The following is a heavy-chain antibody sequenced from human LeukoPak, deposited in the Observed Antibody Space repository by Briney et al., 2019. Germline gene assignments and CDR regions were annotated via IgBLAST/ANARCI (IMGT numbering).Heavy chain of an antibody. D-gene: IGHD1-1*01. J-gene: IGHJ4*02. Sequence: SETLSLTCTVSGGSISSSSYYWGWIRQPPGKGLEWIGSIYYSGSTYYNPSLKSRVTISVDTSKNQFSLKLSSVTAADTAVYYCAANWNDADYWGQGTLVTVSS. CDR3: AANWNDADY. V-gene: IGHV4-39*07. CDR1: GGSISSSSYY. CDR2: IYYSGST.